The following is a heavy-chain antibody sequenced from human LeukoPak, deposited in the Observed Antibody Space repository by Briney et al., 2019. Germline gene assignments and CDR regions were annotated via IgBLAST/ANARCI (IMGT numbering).Heavy chain of an antibody. CDR3: ARSSRELGGYAPWELMPPFDY. D-gene: IGHD1-7*01. J-gene: IGHJ4*02. Sequence: GGSLRLSCAASRFTFSSYSMNWVRQAPGKGLEWVSYISSSSSTIYYADSVKGRFTISRDNAKNSLYLQMNSPRAEDTAVYYCARSSRELGGYAPWELMPPFDYWGQGTLVTVSS. V-gene: IGHV3-48*01. CDR2: ISSSSSTI. CDR1: RFTFSSYS.